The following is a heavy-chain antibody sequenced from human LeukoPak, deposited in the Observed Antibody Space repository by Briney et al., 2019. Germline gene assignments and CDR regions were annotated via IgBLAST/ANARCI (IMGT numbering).Heavy chain of an antibody. D-gene: IGHD6-13*01. V-gene: IGHV3-9*01. CDR3: AKDLYSSSSDAFDT. CDR2: ISWNSGSI. J-gene: IGHJ3*02. CDR1: GFTFDDYA. Sequence: GGSLRLSCAASGFTFDDYAMHWVRQAPGKGLEWVSGISWNSGSIGYADSVKGRFTISRDNAKNSLYLQMNSLRAEDTALYYCAKDLYSSSSDAFDTWGQGTMVTVSS.